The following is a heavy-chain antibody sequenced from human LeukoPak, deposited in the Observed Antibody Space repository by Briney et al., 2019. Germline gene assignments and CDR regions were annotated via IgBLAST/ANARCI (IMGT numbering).Heavy chain of an antibody. CDR2: VYYTGRT. Sequence: KPSETLSLTCTVSGGSISSYYWSRLRQPPGKGLEWIGHVYYTGRTTYNPSLRSRLTISADTSTSQLSLKLSSVTAADTAVYYCARHKPTGSYPLELWGQGTLVTVSS. CDR1: GGSISSYY. D-gene: IGHD3-10*01. CDR3: ARHKPTGSYPLEL. J-gene: IGHJ4*02. V-gene: IGHV4-59*08.